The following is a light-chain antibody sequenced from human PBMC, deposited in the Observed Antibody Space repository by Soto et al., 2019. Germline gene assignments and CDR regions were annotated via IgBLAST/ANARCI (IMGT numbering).Light chain of an antibody. CDR2: AAS. CDR1: QSISSY. V-gene: IGKV1-39*01. CDR3: QQNYNTPQT. Sequence: DIQMTHSPSSLSASVGDRVTITFRSSQSISSYLIWYQQKPGKAPNLLIYAASSLQSGVPSRFSGSGSGTDFTLTISSLQPEDFATYYCQQNYNTPQTFGQGTKVDIK. J-gene: IGKJ1*01.